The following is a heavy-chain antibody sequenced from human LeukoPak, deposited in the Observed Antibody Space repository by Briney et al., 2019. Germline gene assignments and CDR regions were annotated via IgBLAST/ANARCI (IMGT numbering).Heavy chain of an antibody. D-gene: IGHD3-3*01. Sequence: GGSLRLSCAASGFTFSSYAMSWVRQAPGKGLEWVSAISGSGGSTYYADSVKGRFTISRDNAKNSLYLQMNSLRAEDTAVYYCARDDDFWSGYYSNFDYWGQGTLVTVSS. J-gene: IGHJ4*02. V-gene: IGHV3-23*01. CDR3: ARDDDFWSGYYSNFDY. CDR2: ISGSGGST. CDR1: GFTFSSYA.